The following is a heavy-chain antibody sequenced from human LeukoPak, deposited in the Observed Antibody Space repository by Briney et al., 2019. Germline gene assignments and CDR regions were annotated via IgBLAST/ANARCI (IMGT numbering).Heavy chain of an antibody. V-gene: IGHV4-59*01. CDR2: IFYSGST. Sequence: KASETLSLTCTVSNGSISTYYWSWIRQPPGKGLEWIGYIFYSGSTIYNPSLKSRVTISVDTSKNQFSLRLSSVTAADTAVYYCARVTPGHYDILTGSHPLDYWGQGTLVTVSS. D-gene: IGHD3-9*01. CDR1: NGSISTYY. CDR3: ARVTPGHYDILTGSHPLDY. J-gene: IGHJ4*02.